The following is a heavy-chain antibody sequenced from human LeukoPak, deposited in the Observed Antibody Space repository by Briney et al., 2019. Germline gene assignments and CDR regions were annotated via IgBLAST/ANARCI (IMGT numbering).Heavy chain of an antibody. CDR3: ARLGIPTAFDY. V-gene: IGHV3-48*01. Sequence: GGSLRLSCAASGFTFSSYWMNWVRQAPGKGLEWVSYISSSSSTIYYADSVKGRFTISRDNAENSLYLQMNSLRAEDTAVYYCARLGIPTAFDYWGQGTLVTVSS. D-gene: IGHD5-18*01. CDR1: GFTFSSYW. CDR2: ISSSSSTI. J-gene: IGHJ4*02.